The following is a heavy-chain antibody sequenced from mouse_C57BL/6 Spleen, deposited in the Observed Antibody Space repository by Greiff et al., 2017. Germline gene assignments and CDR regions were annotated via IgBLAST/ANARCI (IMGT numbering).Heavy chain of an antibody. D-gene: IGHD1-1*01. CDR2: INPSDSDT. CDR3: AIGITTVPPLAMDY. CDR1: GYTFTSYW. Sequence: QVQLQQSGAELVKPGASVKVSCKASGYTFTSYWMHWVKQRPGQGLEWIGRINPSDSDTNYNQKFKGKATLTVDKSSSTAYMQLSSLTSEDSAVYYCAIGITTVPPLAMDYWGQGPSVTVSS. V-gene: IGHV1-74*01. J-gene: IGHJ4*01.